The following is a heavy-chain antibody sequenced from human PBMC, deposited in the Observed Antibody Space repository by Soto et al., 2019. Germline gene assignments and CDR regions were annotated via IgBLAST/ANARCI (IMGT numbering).Heavy chain of an antibody. D-gene: IGHD6-19*01. Sequence: PGGSLRLSCAASGFTFSSYSMNWVRQAPGEGLEWVSSISSSSSYIYHADSVKGRFTISRDSAKNSLYLQMNSLRAEDTAVYHCARMYSSGFFSNYWGQGTLVTVSS. J-gene: IGHJ4*02. V-gene: IGHV3-21*01. CDR2: ISSSSSYI. CDR3: ARMYSSGFFSNY. CDR1: GFTFSSYS.